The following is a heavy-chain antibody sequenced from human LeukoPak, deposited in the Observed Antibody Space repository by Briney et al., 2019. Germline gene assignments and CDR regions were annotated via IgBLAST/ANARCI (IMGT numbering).Heavy chain of an antibody. CDR1: GFTFNNYA. CDR3: AKDTDYGDYGRIYFFDY. CDR2: LSGSGGST. D-gene: IGHD4-17*01. Sequence: PGGSLRLSCVASGFTFNNYAMNWVRQSPGKGLEWVSGLSGSGGSTYYADSVRGRFTIPRDNSKNTLYLQMNSLRAEDTAVYYCAKDTDYGDYGRIYFFDYWGQGTLVTVSS. V-gene: IGHV3-23*01. J-gene: IGHJ4*02.